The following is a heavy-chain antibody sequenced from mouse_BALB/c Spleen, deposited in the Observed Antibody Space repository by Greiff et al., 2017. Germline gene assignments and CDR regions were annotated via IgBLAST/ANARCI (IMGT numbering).Heavy chain of an antibody. CDR3: AKDYGYDAWFAY. J-gene: IGHJ3*01. CDR2: ISSGSSTI. Sequence: VQLKESGGGLVQPEGSRKLSCAASGFTFSSFGMHWVRQAPEKGLEWVAYISSGSSTIYYADTVKGRFTISRDNPKNTLFLQMTSLRSEDTAMYYCAKDYGYDAWFAYWGQGTLVTVSA. D-gene: IGHD2-2*01. V-gene: IGHV5-17*02. CDR1: GFTFSSFG.